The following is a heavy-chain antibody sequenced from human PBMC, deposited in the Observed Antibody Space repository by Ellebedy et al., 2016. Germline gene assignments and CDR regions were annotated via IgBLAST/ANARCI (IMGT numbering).Heavy chain of an antibody. V-gene: IGHV3-23*01. D-gene: IGHD5-18*01. J-gene: IGHJ2*01. Sequence: GGSLRLSCAASGFTFSSYAMSWVRQAPGKGLEWVSAISGSGGSTYYADSVKGRFTISRDNSKNTLYLQMNSLRAEDTAVYYCAKDRSRTMVTWYFDLWGRGTLVTVSS. CDR3: AKDRSRTMVTWYFDL. CDR1: GFTFSSYA. CDR2: ISGSGGST.